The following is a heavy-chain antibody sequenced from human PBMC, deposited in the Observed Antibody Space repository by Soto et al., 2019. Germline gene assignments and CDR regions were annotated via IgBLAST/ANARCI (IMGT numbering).Heavy chain of an antibody. J-gene: IGHJ3*02. CDR3: ARAHIGVETDVDAFDI. V-gene: IGHV3-33*01. CDR2: IWYDGSYK. D-gene: IGHD2-21*02. Sequence: QVQLVESGGGVVQPGRSLRLSCAASGFTFSGYGMHWVRQAPGKGLEWVAVIWYDGSYKYYADSVKGRFTISRDNSKNTRDLQMNSVRAEDTAVYYCARAHIGVETDVDAFDIWGQGTMVTVSS. CDR1: GFTFSGYG.